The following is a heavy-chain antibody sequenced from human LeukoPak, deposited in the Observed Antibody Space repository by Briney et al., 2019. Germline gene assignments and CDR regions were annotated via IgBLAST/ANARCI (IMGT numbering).Heavy chain of an antibody. CDR1: GFTFSSYA. Sequence: GGSLRLSCAASGFTFSSYAMSWVRQAPGKGLEWVSVISGSGGSTYYADSVKGRFTISRDNSKNTVYLQMKSLRVEDTAVYYCAKGGSSRPGYFAYWGQGTLVTVSS. CDR2: ISGSGGST. V-gene: IGHV3-23*01. J-gene: IGHJ4*02. CDR3: AKGGSSRPGYFAY. D-gene: IGHD6-6*01.